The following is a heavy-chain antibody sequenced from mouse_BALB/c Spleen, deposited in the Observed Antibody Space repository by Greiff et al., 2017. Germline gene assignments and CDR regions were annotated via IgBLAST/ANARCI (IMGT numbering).Heavy chain of an antibody. CDR2: ISSGGSYT. CDR3: ARHAGDYHYFDY. V-gene: IGHV5-9-3*01. J-gene: IGHJ2*01. CDR1: GFTFSSYA. Sequence: EVKVEESGGGLVKPGGSLKLSCAASGFTFSSYAMSWVRQTPEKRLEWVATISSGGSYTYYPDSVKGRFTISRDNAKNTLYLQMSSLRSEDTAMYYCARHAGDYHYFDYWGQGTTLTVSS. D-gene: IGHD1-1*02.